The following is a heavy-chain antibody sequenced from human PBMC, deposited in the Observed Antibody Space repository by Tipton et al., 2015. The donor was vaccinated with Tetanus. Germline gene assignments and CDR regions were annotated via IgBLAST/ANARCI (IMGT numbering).Heavy chain of an antibody. J-gene: IGHJ6*02. CDR2: IDPNSGGT. V-gene: IGHV1-2*02. Sequence: QLVQSGAEVKKPGASVKVSCKASGYTFTGYYIYWVRQAPGQGLEWMGWIDPNSGGTAYAQKFQGRVTMTRDTSISTVDMELSRLRSGDTAVYYCARDRGDYIYYGMDVWGPGTTVTVSS. CDR3: ARDRGDYIYYGMDV. CDR1: GYTFTGYY. D-gene: IGHD3-22*01.